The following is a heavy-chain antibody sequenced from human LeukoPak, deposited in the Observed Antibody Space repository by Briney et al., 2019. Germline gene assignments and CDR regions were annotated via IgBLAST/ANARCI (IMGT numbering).Heavy chain of an antibody. Sequence: PSETLSLTCTVSGGSISSYYWGWIRQPPGKGLEWIGSIYYSESTYQNPSLKSRVTISVDTSKNQFSLKLSSVTAADTAVYYCARDKRIAAATYYYYMDVWGKGTTVTISS. CDR3: ARDKRIAAATYYYYMDV. J-gene: IGHJ6*03. CDR1: GGSISSYY. V-gene: IGHV4-39*07. D-gene: IGHD6-13*01. CDR2: IYYSEST.